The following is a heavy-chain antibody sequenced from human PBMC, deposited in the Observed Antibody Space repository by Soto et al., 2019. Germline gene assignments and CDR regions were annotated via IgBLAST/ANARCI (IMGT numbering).Heavy chain of an antibody. Sequence: PGESLKISCKGSGYSFTSYWIGWVRQMPGKGLEWMGIIYPGDSDTRYSPSFQGQVTISADKSISTAYLQWSSLKASDTAMYYCARGGASSWSNYYYYYGMDVWGQGTTLTVSS. D-gene: IGHD6-13*01. CDR3: ARGGASSWSNYYYYYGMDV. CDR2: IYPGDSDT. V-gene: IGHV5-51*01. CDR1: GYSFTSYW. J-gene: IGHJ6*02.